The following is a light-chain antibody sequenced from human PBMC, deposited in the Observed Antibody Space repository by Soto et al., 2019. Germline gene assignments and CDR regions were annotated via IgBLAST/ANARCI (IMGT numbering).Light chain of an antibody. Sequence: DVVMTQSPLSLPVTPGEPASISCRPSQSLLHSNGYNYLDWYLQKPGQSPQLXIYLASTLKSGVPSRFSGSGSGTEFTLTISSLQPDDFATYYCQHYNSYSEAFGQGTKV. CDR3: QHYNSYSEA. CDR1: QSLLHSNGYNY. CDR2: LAS. V-gene: IGKV2-28*01. J-gene: IGKJ1*01.